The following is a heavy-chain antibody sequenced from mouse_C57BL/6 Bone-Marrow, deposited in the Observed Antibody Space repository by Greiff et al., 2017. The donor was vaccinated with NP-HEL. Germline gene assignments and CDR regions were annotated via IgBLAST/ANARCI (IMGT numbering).Heavy chain of an antibody. V-gene: IGHV1-55*01. CDR2: IYPGSGST. D-gene: IGHD1-1*01. J-gene: IGHJ1*03. CDR3: AVCCYGSSPYWYFDG. Sequence: QVQLQQPGAELVKPGASGKMSWKASGYTFTSYWITWVKQRPGQGLEWIGDIYPGSGSTIDNEKFKSKATLTVDTSSSTAYMQLSSLTSEDSAVYYCAVCCYGSSPYWYFDGWGTGATVTVSS. CDR1: GYTFTSYW.